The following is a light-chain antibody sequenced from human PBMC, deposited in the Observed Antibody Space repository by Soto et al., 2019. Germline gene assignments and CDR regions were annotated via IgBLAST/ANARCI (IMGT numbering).Light chain of an antibody. J-gene: IGLJ1*01. Sequence: QSALTQPASVSGSLGQSITISCTGSSSDVGTYYFVSWYQQHPGKVPKLMIYEGTKRPSGVSDRFSGSKSGNTASMTISGLQAEDEADYYCCSYVDSSTVYVFGTGTKLTVL. CDR3: CSYVDSSTVYV. V-gene: IGLV2-23*01. CDR1: SSDVGTYYF. CDR2: EGT.